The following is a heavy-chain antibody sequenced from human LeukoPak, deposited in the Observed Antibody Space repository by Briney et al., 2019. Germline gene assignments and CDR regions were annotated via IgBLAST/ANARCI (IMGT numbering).Heavy chain of an antibody. V-gene: IGHV4-34*01. CDR1: GRSFSGYY. D-gene: IGHD2-21*02. CDR3: ARLSRVTAIDDY. CDR2: INHSGST. J-gene: IGHJ4*02. Sequence: SETLSLTCAVYGRSFSGYYWSWIRQPPGKGLEWIGEINHSGSTNYNPSLKSRVTISVDTSKNQFSLKLSSVTAADTAVYYCARLSRVTAIDDYWGQGTLVTVSS.